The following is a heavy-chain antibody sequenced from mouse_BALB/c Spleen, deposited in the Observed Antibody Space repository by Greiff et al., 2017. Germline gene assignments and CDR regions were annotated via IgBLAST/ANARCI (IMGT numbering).Heavy chain of an antibody. Sequence: QVQLQQSGAELVRPGVSVKISCKGSGYTFTDYAMHWVKQSHAKSLEWIGVISTYYGDASYNQKFKGKATLTADTSSSTAYMQLSSLTSEDYAVYFCAREGRYFDYWGQGTTLTVSS. CDR1: GYTFTDYA. CDR3: AREGRYFDY. D-gene: IGHD3-3*01. J-gene: IGHJ2*01. CDR2: ISTYYGDA. V-gene: IGHV1S137*01.